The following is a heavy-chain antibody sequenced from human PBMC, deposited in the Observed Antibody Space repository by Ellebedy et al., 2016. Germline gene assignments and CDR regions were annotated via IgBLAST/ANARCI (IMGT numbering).Heavy chain of an antibody. Sequence: GGSLRLSXAASGFIFSDYGMHWVRQAPGKGLEWLTVISDDGSDKYHADSVRGRFTISRDNSKNTLYLQINNLRPDDTAVYYCAKAPAKAIRRGRSFYYYYIDVWGKGTTVTVSS. CDR1: GFIFSDYG. CDR3: AKAPAKAIRRGRSFYYYYIDV. D-gene: IGHD2-2*01. V-gene: IGHV3-30*18. CDR2: ISDDGSDK. J-gene: IGHJ6*03.